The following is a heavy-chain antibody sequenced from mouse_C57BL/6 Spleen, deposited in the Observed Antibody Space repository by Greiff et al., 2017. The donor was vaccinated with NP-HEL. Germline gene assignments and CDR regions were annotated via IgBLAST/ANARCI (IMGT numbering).Heavy chain of an antibody. Sequence: QVQLQQPGAELVKPGASVKLSCKASGYTFTSYWMQWVKQRPGQGLEWIGEIDPSDSYTNYNQKFKGKATLTVDTSSSTAYMQLSSLTSEDSAVYYRARSRGLGRRIPFDYWGQGTTLTVSS. CDR2: IDPSDSYT. V-gene: IGHV1-50*01. CDR1: GYTFTSYW. J-gene: IGHJ2*01. CDR3: ARSRGLGRRIPFDY. D-gene: IGHD3-3*01.